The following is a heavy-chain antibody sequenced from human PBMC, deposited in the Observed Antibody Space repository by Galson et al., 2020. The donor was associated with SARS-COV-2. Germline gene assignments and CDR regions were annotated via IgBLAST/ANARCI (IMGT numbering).Heavy chain of an antibody. Sequence: SETLSLTCTVSGGSISSGDYYWSWIRQPPGKGLEWIGYIYYSGSTYYNPSLKSRVTISVDTSKNQFSLKLSSVTAADTAVYYCARWVPNIVVVVAAPHDAFDIWGQGTMVTVSS. CDR2: IYYSGST. CDR1: GGSISSGDYY. V-gene: IGHV4-30-4*08. D-gene: IGHD2-15*01. J-gene: IGHJ3*02. CDR3: ARWVPNIVVVVAAPHDAFDI.